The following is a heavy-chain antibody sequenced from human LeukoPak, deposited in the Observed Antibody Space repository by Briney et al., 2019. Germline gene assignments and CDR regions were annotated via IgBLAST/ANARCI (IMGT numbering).Heavy chain of an antibody. V-gene: IGHV3-23*01. CDR2: ISASGVMT. CDR3: AKDRSIGTYYTFDH. Sequence: GGSLRLSCAASGFTFSSYAMSWVRQAPGRGLEWVSSISASGVMTYYADSVKGRFTVSRDNSKNSLYLQMSSLTAADTAVYYCAKDRSIGTYYTFDHWGQGTLVTVSS. CDR1: GFTFSSYA. D-gene: IGHD1-26*01. J-gene: IGHJ4*02.